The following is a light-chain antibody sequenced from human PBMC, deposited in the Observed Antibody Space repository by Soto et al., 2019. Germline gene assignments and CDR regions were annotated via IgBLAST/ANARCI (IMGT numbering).Light chain of an antibody. CDR2: DVS. J-gene: IGLJ1*01. Sequence: QSALTQPASVSGSPGQSITISCTGTSSDVGGYNYVSWYQQHPGKAPKLMIYDVSNRPSGVSNRFSGSKSGNTASLTISGLQAEDEGDYYCSSYTSSTTQVFGTGTKVTV. V-gene: IGLV2-14*01. CDR3: SSYTSSTTQV. CDR1: SSDVGGYNY.